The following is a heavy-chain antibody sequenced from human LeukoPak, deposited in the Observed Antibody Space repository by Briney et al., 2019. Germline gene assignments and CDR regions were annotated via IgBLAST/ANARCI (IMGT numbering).Heavy chain of an antibody. CDR1: GYTFTSYD. Sequence: WASVKVSCKASGYTFTSYDINWVRQATGQGLEWMGWMNPNSGNTGYAQKFQGRVTMTRNTSISTAYMELSSLRSEDTAVYYCARYKGIVGATTNNWFDPWGQGTLVTVSS. CDR3: ARYKGIVGATTNNWFDP. J-gene: IGHJ5*02. V-gene: IGHV1-8*01. CDR2: MNPNSGNT. D-gene: IGHD1-26*01.